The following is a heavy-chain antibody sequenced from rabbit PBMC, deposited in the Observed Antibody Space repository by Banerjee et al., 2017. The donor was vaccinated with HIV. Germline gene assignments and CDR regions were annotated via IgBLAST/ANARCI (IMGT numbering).Heavy chain of an antibody. CDR1: GFDLSGRYW. J-gene: IGHJ4*01. Sequence: QEQLKETGGGLVQPGGSLTLSCKASGFDLSGRYWICWVRQGPGTGLEWIGCIYNGDGRTYYATWAKGRFTISKTSWTTVTLQMTSLTAADTATYFCARDLTGITGWNFNLWGPGTLVTVS. CDR3: ARDLTGITGWNFNL. D-gene: IGHD1-1*01. V-gene: IGHV1S45*01. CDR2: IYNGDGRT.